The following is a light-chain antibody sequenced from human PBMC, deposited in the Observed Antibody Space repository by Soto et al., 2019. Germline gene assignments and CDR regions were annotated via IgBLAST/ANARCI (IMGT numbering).Light chain of an antibody. V-gene: IGKV3-15*01. J-gene: IGKJ2*01. Sequence: EIVMTQSPATLSVSPGERATLSCRASQSVNSNLAWYQQKPGQAPRLLIYGASTRATGIQARFSGSGSGTEFTLTISSLQHEDFAVYSCQQYNNSPTFGQGTKLEIK. CDR1: QSVNSN. CDR3: QQYNNSPT. CDR2: GAS.